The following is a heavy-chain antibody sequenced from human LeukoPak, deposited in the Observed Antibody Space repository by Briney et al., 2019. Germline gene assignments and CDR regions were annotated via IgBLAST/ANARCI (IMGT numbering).Heavy chain of an antibody. Sequence: SETLSLTCTVSGYSISSGYYWGWIRQPPGKGLEWIGSIYHSGSTYYNPSLKSRVTISVDTSKNQFSLKLSSVTAADTAVYYCARRGSGWYGYFDYWGQGTLVTVSS. J-gene: IGHJ4*02. CDR1: GYSISSGYY. CDR3: ARRGSGWYGYFDY. D-gene: IGHD6-19*01. V-gene: IGHV4-38-2*02. CDR2: IYHSGST.